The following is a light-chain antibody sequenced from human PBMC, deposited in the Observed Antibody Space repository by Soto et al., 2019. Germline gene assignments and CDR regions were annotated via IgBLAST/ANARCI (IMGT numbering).Light chain of an antibody. Sequence: EIVLRQSPATRSLSAGERATLSWRASQSVNSYLAWYQQKHGQAPRLLIYDASDRATGIPARFSGSVSGTDGTITISSLKPEDGSTYDCQQRYSTPLTFGGGTKVDIK. J-gene: IGKJ4*01. CDR1: QSVNSY. CDR2: DAS. V-gene: IGKV3-11*01. CDR3: QQRYSTPLT.